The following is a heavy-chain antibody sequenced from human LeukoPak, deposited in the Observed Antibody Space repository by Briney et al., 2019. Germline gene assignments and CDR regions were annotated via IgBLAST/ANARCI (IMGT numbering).Heavy chain of an antibody. V-gene: IGHV3-15*01. J-gene: IGHJ4*02. CDR2: IKSKTDGGTT. Sequence: GGSLRLSCAASGFTFSNAWMSWVRQAPGKGLEWVGRIKSKTDGGTTDYAAPVKGRFTISRDDSKNTLYPQMNSLKTEDTAVYYCTTEDGSGPAEFDYWGQGTLVTVSS. CDR1: GFTFSNAW. D-gene: IGHD6-19*01. CDR3: TTEDGSGPAEFDY.